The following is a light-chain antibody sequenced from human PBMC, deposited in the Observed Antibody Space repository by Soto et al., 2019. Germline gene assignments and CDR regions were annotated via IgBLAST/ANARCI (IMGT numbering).Light chain of an antibody. J-gene: IGLJ1*01. CDR1: SSDIGYYNL. Sequence: LTQPASVSVSPGQSITSACTGTSSDIGYYNLVSWYQHHPGNAPKLLIYEGTKRPSGVSIRFSGSKSGNTASLTISGLQAEDEAYYYCCSYAVTSTYVFGTGTKVTVL. V-gene: IGLV2-23*01. CDR2: EGT. CDR3: CSYAVTSTYV.